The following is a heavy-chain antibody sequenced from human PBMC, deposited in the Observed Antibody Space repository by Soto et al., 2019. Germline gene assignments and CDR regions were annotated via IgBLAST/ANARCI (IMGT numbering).Heavy chain of an antibody. V-gene: IGHV1-2*02. CDR3: ARDLAYSGSSQY. CDR2: INPNSGGT. Sequence: ASVKVSCKASGYTFTGYYMHWVRQAPGQGLEWMGWINPNSGGTNYAQKFQGRVTMTRDTSISTAYMELSRLRSGDTAVYYCARDLAYSGSSQYWGQGTLVTVSS. CDR1: GYTFTGYY. D-gene: IGHD1-26*01. J-gene: IGHJ4*02.